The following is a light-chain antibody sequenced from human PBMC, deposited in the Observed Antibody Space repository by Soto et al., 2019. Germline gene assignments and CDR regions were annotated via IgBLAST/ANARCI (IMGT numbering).Light chain of an antibody. CDR1: QSVYSS. Sequence: TVITLPPATLSVTKGERATLSCRASQSVYSSLAWYQQKPGQAPRLLIYGASTRATGIPARFSGSGSGAEFTLTISSLEPEDFAVYYCQQRSDSITFGQGTRLEIK. CDR3: QQRSDSIT. J-gene: IGKJ5*01. V-gene: IGKV3-15*01. CDR2: GAS.